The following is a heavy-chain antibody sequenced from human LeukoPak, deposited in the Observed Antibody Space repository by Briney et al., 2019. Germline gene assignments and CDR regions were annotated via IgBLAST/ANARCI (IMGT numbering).Heavy chain of an antibody. CDR3: AREHSTGYYGLDV. CDR2: ISSTSTYT. D-gene: IGHD6-19*01. J-gene: IGHJ6*02. Sequence: PGGSLRLFCAVSGFPFSNYAMNWVRQAPGKGLEWVSSISSTSTYTYFADQVKGRFSISRDNAKNSLYLQMNSLRAEDTAVYYCAREHSTGYYGLDVWGQGTTVTVSS. CDR1: GFPFSNYA. V-gene: IGHV3-21*01.